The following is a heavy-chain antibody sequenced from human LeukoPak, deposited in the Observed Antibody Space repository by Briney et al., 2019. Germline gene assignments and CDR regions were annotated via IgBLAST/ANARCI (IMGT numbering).Heavy chain of an antibody. Sequence: GASVTVSFKVSVYTLTQLSMHWVRQAPGKGLEWMGGFDPEDGETIYAQKFQGRVTMTEDTSTDTAYMELNSLRSEDTAVYYCATDSRITGTTGYWGQGTLVTVSS. J-gene: IGHJ4*02. V-gene: IGHV1-24*01. CDR3: ATDSRITGTTGY. CDR1: VYTLTQLS. D-gene: IGHD1-7*01. CDR2: FDPEDGET.